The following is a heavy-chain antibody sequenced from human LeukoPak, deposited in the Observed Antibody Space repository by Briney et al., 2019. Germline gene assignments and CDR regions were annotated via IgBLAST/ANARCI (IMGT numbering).Heavy chain of an antibody. CDR3: ARHHEIEMATRAFDI. V-gene: IGHV4-59*08. CDR1: GGSISSYY. CDR2: IYYSGST. Sequence: PSETLSLTCTVSGGSISSYYWSWIRQPPGKGLEWIGYIYYSGSTNYNPSLKSRVTISVDTSKNQFSLKLTSVTAADTAVYYCARHHEIEMATRAFDIWAQGTMVTVSS. J-gene: IGHJ3*02. D-gene: IGHD5-24*01.